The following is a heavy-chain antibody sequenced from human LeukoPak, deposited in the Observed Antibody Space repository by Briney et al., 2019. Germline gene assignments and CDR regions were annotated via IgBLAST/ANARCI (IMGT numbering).Heavy chain of an antibody. D-gene: IGHD3-22*01. CDR3: ARLGYYDSSGSSLYLGY. CDR2: IYTTGST. Sequence: SETLSLTCTVSGGSISSGSYYWSWIRQPAGKGLEWIGRIYTTGSTNYNPSLKSRVTISIDTSKNPFSLKLSSVTAADTAVYYCARLGYYDSSGSSLYLGYWGQGTLVTVSS. J-gene: IGHJ4*02. V-gene: IGHV4-61*02. CDR1: GGSISSGSYY.